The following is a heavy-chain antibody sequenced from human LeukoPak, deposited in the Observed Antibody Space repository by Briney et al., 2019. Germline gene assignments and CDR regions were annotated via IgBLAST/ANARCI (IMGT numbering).Heavy chain of an antibody. D-gene: IGHD2-2*01. Sequence: SQTLSLTCAISGDSVSSNSVTWNWIRQSPSRGLEWLGRTYYRSTWYNNYAVSVRGRITVNPDTSKNQFSLHLNSVTPEDTAVYYCARRLTQYDCFDPWGQGILVTVSS. V-gene: IGHV6-1*01. CDR1: GDSVSSNSVT. CDR2: TYYRSTWYN. J-gene: IGHJ5*02. CDR3: ARRLTQYDCFDP.